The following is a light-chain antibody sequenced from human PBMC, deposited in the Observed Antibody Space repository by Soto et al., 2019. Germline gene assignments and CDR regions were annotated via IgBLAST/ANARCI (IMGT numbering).Light chain of an antibody. Sequence: LTQPRSVSGSPGQSVTISCTGTRSDVGGYKYVSWYQHHPGKAPKVMIYDVSKRPSGVPDRFSGSKSGNTASLTISGLQAEDEADYYCCSYAGTYTWVFGGGTKLTVL. V-gene: IGLV2-11*01. CDR2: DVS. J-gene: IGLJ3*02. CDR1: RSDVGGYKY. CDR3: CSYAGTYTWV.